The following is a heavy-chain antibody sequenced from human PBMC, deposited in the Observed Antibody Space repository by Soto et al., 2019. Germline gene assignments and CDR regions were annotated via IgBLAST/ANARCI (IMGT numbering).Heavy chain of an antibody. V-gene: IGHV1-3*01. CDR2: INAGNGNT. D-gene: IGHD6-13*01. CDR3: ARDRHSSSSLGAAYYYYGMDV. J-gene: IGHJ6*02. CDR1: GYTFTSYA. Sequence: GASVKVSCKASGYTFTSYAMHWVRQAPGQRLEWMGWINAGNGNTKYSQKFQGRVTITRDTSASTAYMELSSLRSEDTAVYYCARDRHSSSSLGAAYYYYGMDVWGQGTTVTVSS.